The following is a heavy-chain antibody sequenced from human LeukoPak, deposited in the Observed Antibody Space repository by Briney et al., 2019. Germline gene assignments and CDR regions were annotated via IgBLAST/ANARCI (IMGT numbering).Heavy chain of an antibody. CDR3: ARLRGGVQLWGD. J-gene: IGHJ4*02. D-gene: IGHD5-18*01. Sequence: PSETLSLTCTVSGGPITSNSYSWGWIRQPPGKGLQWIVTLSHAGTNYYNPSLKSRVTMPVDRSKNQLSLKLTSVTATDTAVYYCARLRGGVQLWGDWGQGTLVTVSS. CDR2: LSHAGTN. V-gene: IGHV4-39*01. CDR1: GGPITSNSYS.